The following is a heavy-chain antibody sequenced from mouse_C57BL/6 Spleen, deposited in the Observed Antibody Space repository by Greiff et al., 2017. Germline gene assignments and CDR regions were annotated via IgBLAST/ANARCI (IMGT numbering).Heavy chain of an antibody. J-gene: IGHJ3*01. CDR1: GYTFTSYW. V-gene: IGHV1-64*01. CDR2: IHPNSGST. Sequence: QVQLQQPGAELVKPGASVKLSCKASGYTFTSYWMHWVKLRPGQGLEWIGMIHPNSGSTNYNEKFKSKATLTVDKSSSTAYMQLSSLTSEDSAVYYCAREAARGGFAYWGQGTLVTVSA. CDR3: AREAARGGFAY.